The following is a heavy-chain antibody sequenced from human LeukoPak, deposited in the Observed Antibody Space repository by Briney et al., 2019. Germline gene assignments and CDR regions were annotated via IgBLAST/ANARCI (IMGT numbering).Heavy chain of an antibody. CDR1: GYTFTSYY. J-gene: IGHJ6*03. D-gene: IGHD3-9*01. Sequence: GASVKVSCKASGYTFTSYYMHWVRQAPGQGLEWMGIINPSGGSTSYAQKFQGRVTMTRDMSTSTVYMELSSLRSEDTAVYYCAREGIRYFDWLLKTYYYMDVWGKGTTVTVSS. CDR3: AREGIRYFDWLLKTYYYMDV. CDR2: INPSGGST. V-gene: IGHV1-46*01.